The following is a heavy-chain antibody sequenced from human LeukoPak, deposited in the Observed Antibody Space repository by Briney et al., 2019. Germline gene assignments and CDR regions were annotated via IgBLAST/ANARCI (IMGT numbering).Heavy chain of an antibody. CDR1: GFTFSNYG. J-gene: IGHJ4*02. D-gene: IGHD2-15*01. V-gene: IGHV3-30*18. Sequence: GRSLRLSCAASGFTFSNYGMHWVRQAPGKGLEWVAVISYDGINKYYADSVKGRFTISRDNSKNTLYLQMNSLRAEDTAVYYCAKVGTEYCSGGSCCGFYDWGYFDYWGQGTLVTVSS. CDR3: AKVGTEYCSGGSCCGFYDWGYFDY. CDR2: ISYDGINK.